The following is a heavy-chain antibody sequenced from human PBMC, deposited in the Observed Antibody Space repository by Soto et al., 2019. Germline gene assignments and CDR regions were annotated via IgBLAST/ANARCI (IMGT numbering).Heavy chain of an antibody. CDR3: TRRPPGDGYNYYFAY. D-gene: IGHD5-12*01. CDR1: GFTFSGAA. Sequence: GGSLRLSCAASGFTFSGAALHWVRQASGKGLEWVGRIRSKADNYATTYSASVTGRFTISRDDSKNTAYLQMNSLKTEDTAVYYCTRRPPGDGYNYYFAYWGQGALVTVSS. V-gene: IGHV3-73*01. CDR2: IRSKADNYAT. J-gene: IGHJ4*02.